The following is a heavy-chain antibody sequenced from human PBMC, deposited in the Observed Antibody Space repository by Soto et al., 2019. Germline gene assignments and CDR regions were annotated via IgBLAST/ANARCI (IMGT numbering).Heavy chain of an antibody. Sequence: SETLSLTCTVSGGSISSGGYYWSWIRQHPGKGLEWIGYIYYSGSTNYNPSLKSRVTISVDTSKNQFSLKLSSVTAADTAVYYCAGIPRGGIAVAGTVYWGQGTLVTVSS. J-gene: IGHJ4*02. CDR3: AGIPRGGIAVAGTVY. CDR2: IYYSGST. V-gene: IGHV4-61*08. D-gene: IGHD6-19*01. CDR1: GGSISSGGYY.